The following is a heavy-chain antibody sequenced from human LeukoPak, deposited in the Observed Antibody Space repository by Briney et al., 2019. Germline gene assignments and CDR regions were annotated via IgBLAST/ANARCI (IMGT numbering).Heavy chain of an antibody. CDR2: ITWNSGSI. V-gene: IGHV3-9*01. CDR3: AKAYPFVAEPGYFDY. Sequence: PGGSLRLSCAASGFIFDDYAMHWVRQPPGRGLEWVSGITWNSGSIGYADSVKGRFTISRDNAKKSLYLQMNSLRAEDTALYYCAKAYPFVAEPGYFDYWGQGTLVSVSS. J-gene: IGHJ4*02. CDR1: GFIFDDYA. D-gene: IGHD6-19*01.